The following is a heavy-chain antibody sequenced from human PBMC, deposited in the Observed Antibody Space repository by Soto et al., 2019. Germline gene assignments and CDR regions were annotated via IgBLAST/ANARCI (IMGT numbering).Heavy chain of an antibody. CDR3: ARHIADRPGDYYGMDV. J-gene: IGHJ6*02. V-gene: IGHV5-10-1*01. D-gene: IGHD6-6*01. Sequence: PXGSLKISGKGCWYRFTSYWISWVRQMTGKGLEWMGRIDPSDTYTNYSPSFQGHVTISADKSISTAYLQWSSLKASDTAMYYCARHIADRPGDYYGMDVWGQGTTVTVSS. CDR2: IDPSDTYT. CDR1: WYRFTSYW.